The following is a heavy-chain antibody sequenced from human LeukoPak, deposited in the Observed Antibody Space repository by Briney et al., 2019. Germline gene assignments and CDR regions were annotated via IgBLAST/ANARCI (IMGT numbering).Heavy chain of an antibody. J-gene: IGHJ4*02. Sequence: GGSLRLSCAASGFTFSSYGMHWVRQAPGKGLEWVAFIRYDGSNKYYADSVKGRFTISRDNSKNTLYLQMNSLRAEDTAVYYRAKDWGQGLITTIDSFLDYWGQGTLVTVSS. V-gene: IGHV3-30*02. CDR1: GFTFSSYG. CDR2: IRYDGSNK. CDR3: AKDWGQGLITTIDSFLDY. D-gene: IGHD3-22*01.